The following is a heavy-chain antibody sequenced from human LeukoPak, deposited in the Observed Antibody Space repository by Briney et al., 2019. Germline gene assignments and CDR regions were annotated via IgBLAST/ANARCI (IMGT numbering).Heavy chain of an antibody. CDR2: IKQDGTEK. Sequence: GSLRLSCAASVLIYNNYWMSWVRQAPGKGLEWVANIKQDGTEKNYVDSVKGRFTISRDNTRNSLYLQMKSLRADDAAVYYCARQLWIQLWYFDYWGQGALVTVSS. D-gene: IGHD5-18*01. V-gene: IGHV3-7*05. CDR1: VLIYNNYW. CDR3: ARQLWIQLWYFDY. J-gene: IGHJ4*02.